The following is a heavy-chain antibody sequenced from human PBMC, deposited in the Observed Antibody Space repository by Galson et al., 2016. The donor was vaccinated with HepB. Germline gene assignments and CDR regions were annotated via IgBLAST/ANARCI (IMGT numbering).Heavy chain of an antibody. CDR2: INEDGSDG. D-gene: IGHD2-8*01. CDR1: GFTFGDHW. Sequence: SLRLSCAGSGFTFGDHWMNWVRRAPGKGLEWVANINEDGSDGYYVDSVKGRFTITRDNAKSSLSLQMNSLRPEDTAIYYCVGFGVVWGQGTLVTVSS. CDR3: VGFGVV. V-gene: IGHV3-7*01. J-gene: IGHJ4*02.